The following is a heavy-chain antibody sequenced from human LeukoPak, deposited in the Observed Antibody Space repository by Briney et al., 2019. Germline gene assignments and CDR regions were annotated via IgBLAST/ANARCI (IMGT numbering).Heavy chain of an antibody. CDR3: ARGSLNYYASGSYYMVF. CDR1: GFTFSDHH. J-gene: IGHJ4*02. D-gene: IGHD3-10*01. V-gene: IGHV3-48*02. Sequence: GGSLRLSCAASGFTFSDHHMDWVRQAPGEGLEWISYISSSMSITYYADSVKGRFTISRDNAKNSLYLQMNGLTDEDTAVYYCARGSLNYYASGSYYMVFRGQGTLVTVSS. CDR2: ISSSMSIT.